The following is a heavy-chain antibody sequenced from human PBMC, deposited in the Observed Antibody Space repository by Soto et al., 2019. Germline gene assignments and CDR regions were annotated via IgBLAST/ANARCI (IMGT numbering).Heavy chain of an antibody. D-gene: IGHD5-18*01. Sequence: SETLSLTCAVYGGSFSGYYWSWIRQPPGKGLEWIGEINHSGSTNYNPSLKSRVTISVDTSKNQFSLKLSSVTAADTAVYYCARDLRRGYSYGDLDYWGQGTLVTVSS. CDR2: INHSGST. CDR3: ARDLRRGYSYGDLDY. CDR1: GGSFSGYY. J-gene: IGHJ4*02. V-gene: IGHV4-34*01.